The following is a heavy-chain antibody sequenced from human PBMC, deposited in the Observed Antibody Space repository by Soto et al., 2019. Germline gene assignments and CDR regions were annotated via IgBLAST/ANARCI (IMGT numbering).Heavy chain of an antibody. D-gene: IGHD4-17*01. Sequence: HLQLQESGPGLVKSSETLSLTCAVSGGSITSSGFWWSWIRQPPGKGLEWIATIYDTGNTFYNPSLRSRVTISADTARNQFALNLNSVTAADPAVYYCAKRAYGDPFDPWGQGTLVTVSS. CDR1: GGSITSSGFW. J-gene: IGHJ5*02. CDR3: AKRAYGDPFDP. V-gene: IGHV4-39*01. CDR2: IYDTGNT.